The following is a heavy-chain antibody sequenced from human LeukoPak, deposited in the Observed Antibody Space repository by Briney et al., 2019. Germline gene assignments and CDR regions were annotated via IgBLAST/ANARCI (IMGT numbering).Heavy chain of an antibody. CDR3: ARGLGIVVPAARYYYYYYMDV. J-gene: IGHJ6*03. CDR1: GGSFSGYY. D-gene: IGHD2-2*01. Sequence: SETLSLTCAVYGGSFSGYYWSWIRQPPGKGLEWIGEINHSGSTNYNPSLKGRVTISVDTSKNQFSLKLSSVTAADTAVYYCARGLGIVVPAARYYYYYYMDVWGKGTTVTVSS. CDR2: INHSGST. V-gene: IGHV4-34*01.